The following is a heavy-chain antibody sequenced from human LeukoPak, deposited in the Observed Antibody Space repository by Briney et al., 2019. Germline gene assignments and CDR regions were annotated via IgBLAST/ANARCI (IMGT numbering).Heavy chain of an antibody. CDR2: IWYDGSNK. J-gene: IGHJ6*02. Sequence: GGSLRLSCAASGFTFSSYGMHWVRQAPGKGLEWVAVIWYDGSNKYYADSVKGRFTISRDNSKNTLYLQMNSLRAEDTAVYYCASAVDYVSNYYYYGMDVRGQGTTVTVSS. D-gene: IGHD4-17*01. V-gene: IGHV3-33*01. CDR1: GFTFSSYG. CDR3: ASAVDYVSNYYYYGMDV.